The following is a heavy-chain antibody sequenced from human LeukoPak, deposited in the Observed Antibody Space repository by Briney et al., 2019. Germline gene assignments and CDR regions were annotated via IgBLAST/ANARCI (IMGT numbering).Heavy chain of an antibody. D-gene: IGHD1-26*01. V-gene: IGHV5-51*01. CDR3: ARLATSIGTYSRDYFDY. CDR2: IYPGDSDT. CDR1: GSNFTSYW. Sequence: GESLQISCEGSGSNFTSYWIGRVRQLPGKGMEWMGIIYPGDSDTRDSPSFQGQVTISADKSISTTFLQWSILKASDTAMYYCARLATSIGTYSRDYFDYWGQGTLVTVSS. J-gene: IGHJ4*02.